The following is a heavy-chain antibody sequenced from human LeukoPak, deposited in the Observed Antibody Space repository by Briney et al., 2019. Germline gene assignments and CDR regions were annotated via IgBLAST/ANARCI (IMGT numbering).Heavy chain of an antibody. Sequence: ASVKVSCKASGYTFTSYGISWVRQAPGQGLEWMGWISAYNGNTNYAQKLQGRVTMTTDTSTSTAYMELRSLRSDDTAVYYCARLVDYEGYYGMDVWGQGTTVTVSS. CDR1: GYTFTSYG. CDR2: ISAYNGNT. CDR3: ARLVDYEGYYGMDV. J-gene: IGHJ6*02. V-gene: IGHV1-18*01. D-gene: IGHD4-17*01.